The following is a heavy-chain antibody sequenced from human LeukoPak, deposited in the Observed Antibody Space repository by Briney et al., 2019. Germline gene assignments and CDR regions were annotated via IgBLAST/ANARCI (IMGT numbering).Heavy chain of an antibody. Sequence: PGGSLRLSCAASGFTFSSYAMSWVRQAPGKGLEWVSAISGSGGSTYYADSVKGRFTISRDNSKNTLYLQMNSLRAEDTAVYYCAKDGRGWLQLTGVRFDYWGQGTLVTVSS. CDR3: AKDGRGWLQLTGVRFDY. CDR2: ISGSGGST. D-gene: IGHD5-24*01. V-gene: IGHV3-23*01. J-gene: IGHJ4*02. CDR1: GFTFSSYA.